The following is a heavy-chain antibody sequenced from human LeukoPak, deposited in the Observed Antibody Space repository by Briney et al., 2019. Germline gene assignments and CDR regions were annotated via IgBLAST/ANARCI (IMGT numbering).Heavy chain of an antibody. V-gene: IGHV3-23*01. Sequence: GGSLRLSCAASGFTSSSYAMSWVRQAPWKGLEWVSAISGSGGSTYYADSVKGRFTISRDNSKNTLYLQMNSLRAEDTAVYYCAKGQTAKVGAYYFDYWGQGTLVTVSS. J-gene: IGHJ4*02. D-gene: IGHD1-26*01. CDR2: ISGSGGST. CDR3: AKGQTAKVGAYYFDY. CDR1: GFTSSSYA.